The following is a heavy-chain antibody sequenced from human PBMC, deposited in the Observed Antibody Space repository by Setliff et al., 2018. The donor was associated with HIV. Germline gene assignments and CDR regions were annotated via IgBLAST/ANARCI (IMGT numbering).Heavy chain of an antibody. CDR3: AREDYYDSSGDAFDI. CDR2: IYIRGST. D-gene: IGHD3-22*01. V-gene: IGHV4-61*02. Sequence: PSETLSLTCTVSGGSISSGSYYWSWIRQSAGKGLEWIGRIYIRGSTNYNPSLKSRVTISLDTSRNQFSLQLTSVTAADTAVYYCAREDYYDSSGDAFDIWGQGTKVTVSS. J-gene: IGHJ3*02. CDR1: GGSISSGSYY.